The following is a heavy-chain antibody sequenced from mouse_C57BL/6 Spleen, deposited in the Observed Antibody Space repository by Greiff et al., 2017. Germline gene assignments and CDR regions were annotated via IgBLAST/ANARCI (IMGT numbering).Heavy chain of an antibody. CDR2: IYPRDGST. V-gene: IGHV1-78*01. CDR3: ARWNYYGSSPPYAMDY. Sequence: QVQLQQSDAELVKPGASVKISCKVSGYTFTDHTIHWMKQRPEQGLEWIGYIYPRDGSTKYNEKFKGKATLTADKSSSTAYMQLNSLTSEDSAVYFCARWNYYGSSPPYAMDYWGQGTSVTVSS. J-gene: IGHJ4*01. D-gene: IGHD1-1*01. CDR1: GYTFTDHT.